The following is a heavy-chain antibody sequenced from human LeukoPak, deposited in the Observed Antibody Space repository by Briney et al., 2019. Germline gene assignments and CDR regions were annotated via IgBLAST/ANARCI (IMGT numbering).Heavy chain of an antibody. V-gene: IGHV1-18*04. Sequence: ASVKVSCKASGYNFTTYGIGWVRQAPGQGLEWMGWISVHNGNTKYAQKLQGRVTMTTDTSTTTAYMELRSLRSDDTAVYYCARDRSIVAADHFDYWGQGTLVTVSS. CDR2: ISVHNGNT. D-gene: IGHD6-13*01. CDR3: ARDRSIVAADHFDY. J-gene: IGHJ4*02. CDR1: GYNFTTYG.